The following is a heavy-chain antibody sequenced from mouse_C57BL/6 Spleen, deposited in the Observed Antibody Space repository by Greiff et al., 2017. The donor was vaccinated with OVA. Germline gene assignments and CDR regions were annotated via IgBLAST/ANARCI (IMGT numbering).Heavy chain of an antibody. V-gene: IGHV1-64*01. J-gene: IGHJ4*01. CDR1: GYTFTSYW. CDR2: IHPNSGST. Sequence: QVQLQQPGAELVKPGASVKLSCKASGYTFTSYWMHWVKQRPGQGLEWIGMIHPNSGSTNYNEKFKRKATLTVDKSSSTAYMQLSSLTSEDSAVYYCARRDSYAMDYWGQGTSVTVSS. D-gene: IGHD3-3*01. CDR3: ARRDSYAMDY.